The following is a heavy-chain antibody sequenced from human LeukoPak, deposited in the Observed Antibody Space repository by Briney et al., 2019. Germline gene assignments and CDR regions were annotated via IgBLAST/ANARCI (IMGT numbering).Heavy chain of an antibody. J-gene: IGHJ2*01. CDR1: GFTFSSYW. CDR3: AKSMTLQWRGFFDL. V-gene: IGHV3-23*01. Sequence: GALRLSCAASGFTFSSYWMSWVRQAPGKGLEWVSTISDSGANTYYADSVRGRFTISRDNSKNTLYLQKNSLRADDTAIYYCAKSMTLQWRGFFDLWGRGTHVTVSS. D-gene: IGHD6-19*01. CDR2: ISDSGANT.